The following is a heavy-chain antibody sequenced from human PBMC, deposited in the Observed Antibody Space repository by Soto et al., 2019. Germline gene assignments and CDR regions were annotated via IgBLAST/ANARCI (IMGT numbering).Heavy chain of an antibody. D-gene: IGHD3-9*01. Sequence: QVQLVQSGAEVKKPGASVKVSCKASGYTFTSYGISWVRQAPEQGLEWMGWISAYNGNTNYAQKLQGRVTMTTDTSTSTAYMELRSLRSDDTAVYYCARDRSYYDILTGYNYWYFDLWGRGTLVTVSS. CDR3: ARDRSYYDILTGYNYWYFDL. J-gene: IGHJ2*01. V-gene: IGHV1-18*01. CDR1: GYTFTSYG. CDR2: ISAYNGNT.